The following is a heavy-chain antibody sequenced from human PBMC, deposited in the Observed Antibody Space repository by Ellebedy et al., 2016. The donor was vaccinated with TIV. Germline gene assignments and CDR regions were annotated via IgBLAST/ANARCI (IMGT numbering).Heavy chain of an antibody. CDR1: GFSFSAYG. D-gene: IGHD1-14*01. J-gene: IGHJ5*02. V-gene: IGHV3-30*02. CDR3: AKGSEEWEITPPREWLDP. CDR2: IMYGSNRK. Sequence: GESLKISXAASGFSFSAYGMHWVRQAPGKGLEWVALIMYGSNRKYYGDSVKGRFTISRDDSKNTVYLQMNNVIPEDTAMYYCAKGSEEWEITPPREWLDPWGQGTLVTVSS.